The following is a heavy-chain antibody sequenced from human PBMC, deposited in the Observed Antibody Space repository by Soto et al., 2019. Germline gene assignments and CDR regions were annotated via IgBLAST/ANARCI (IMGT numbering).Heavy chain of an antibody. CDR1: GYTFTSYY. D-gene: IGHD2-2*01. CDR3: ARDRSSTSYEDGMDV. J-gene: IGHJ6*02. CDR2: INPSGGST. V-gene: IGHV1-46*01. Sequence: ASVKVSCKASGYTFTSYYMHWVRQAPGQGLEWMGIINPSGGSTSYAQKFQGRVTMTRDTSTSTVYMELSSLRSEDTAVYYCARDRSSTSYEDGMDVWGQGTTVTVSS.